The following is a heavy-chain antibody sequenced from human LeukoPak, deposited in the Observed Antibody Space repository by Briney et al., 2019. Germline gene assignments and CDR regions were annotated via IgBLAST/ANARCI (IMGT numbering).Heavy chain of an antibody. CDR2: ISSIGRYT. D-gene: IGHD2-21*01. Sequence: GESVRLSCAAPGLMFSNYDMTWVRQAPGKGLEWISSISSIGRYTFSTASMRGRFIISRDNSKNTLYLDIFSVRVEDTAIYFCAGKLPGDSYYFDSWGQGTRVTVSS. V-gene: IGHV3-23*01. CDR3: AGKLPGDSYYFDS. J-gene: IGHJ4*02. CDR1: GLMFSNYD.